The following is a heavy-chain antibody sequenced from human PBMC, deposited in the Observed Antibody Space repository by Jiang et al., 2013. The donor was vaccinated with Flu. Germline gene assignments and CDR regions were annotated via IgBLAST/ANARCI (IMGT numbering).Heavy chain of an antibody. CDR1: GGSISSYY. Sequence: LLKPSETLSLTCTVSGGSISSYYWSWIRQPPGKGLEWIGYIYYSGSTNYNPSLKSRVTISVDTSKNQFSLKLSSVTAADTAVYYCARARDGYSIMDYYFDYWGQGTLVTVSS. V-gene: IGHV4-59*01. D-gene: IGHD5-24*01. J-gene: IGHJ4*02. CDR2: IYYSGST. CDR3: ARARDGYSIMDYYFDY.